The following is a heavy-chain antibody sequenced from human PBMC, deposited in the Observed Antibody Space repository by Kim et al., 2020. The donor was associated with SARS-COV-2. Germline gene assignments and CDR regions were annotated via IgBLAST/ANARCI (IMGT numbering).Heavy chain of an antibody. J-gene: IGHJ1*01. CDR2: ITGSGDST. CDR1: VFTFSKYA. CDR3: ARDVYSGFDGIAECFQD. V-gene: IGHV3-23*01. Sequence: GGSLRLSCAASVFTFSKYAMTWVRQAPGRGLEWVSGITGSGDSTVYADSVKGRFTISRDNSRDTLYLDMNSLRVEDTARYYCARDVYSGFDGIAECFQDWGQGTLGSVSS. D-gene: IGHD5-12*01.